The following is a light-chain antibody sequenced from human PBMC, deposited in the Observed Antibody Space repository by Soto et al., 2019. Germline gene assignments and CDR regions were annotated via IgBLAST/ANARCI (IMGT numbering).Light chain of an antibody. CDR2: DVT. Sequence: QSALTQPASVSGSPGQSITISGNRSSSDVGGHKYVSWYQQYPGKAPKLIVYDVTNRPSGVSNRFSGSKSGNTASLTISGLQAVDEADYYCSSHSSSSPYVFGTGTKLTVL. CDR3: SSHSSSSPYV. V-gene: IGLV2-14*01. CDR1: SSDVGGHKY. J-gene: IGLJ1*01.